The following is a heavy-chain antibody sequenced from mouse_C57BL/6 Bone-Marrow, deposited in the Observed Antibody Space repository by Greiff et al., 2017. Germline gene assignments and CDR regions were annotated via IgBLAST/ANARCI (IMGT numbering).Heavy chain of an antibody. CDR2: IYPGGGYT. D-gene: IGHD2-3*01. CDR3: ARTSHDGYYGYYFDY. J-gene: IGHJ2*01. CDR1: GYTFTNYW. V-gene: IGHV1-63*01. Sequence: VQLQQSGAELVRPGTSVKMSCKASGYTFTNYWIGWAKQRPGHGLEWIGDIYPGGGYTNYNEKFKGKDTLTADKSSSTAYMQFSSLTSEHSAIYYCARTSHDGYYGYYFDYWGQGTTLTVSS.